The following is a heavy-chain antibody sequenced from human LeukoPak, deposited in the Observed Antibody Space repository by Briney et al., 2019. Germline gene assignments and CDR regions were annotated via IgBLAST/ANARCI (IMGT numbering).Heavy chain of an antibody. V-gene: IGHV3-48*03. Sequence: PGGSLRLSCAASGFTFSSYEMNWVRQAPGKGLEWVSYISSSGSTIYYADSVKGRFTISRDNAKNSLYLQMNSLRAEDTAVYYCAREKASTTGTTDYDYWGQGTLVTVSS. J-gene: IGHJ4*02. CDR3: AREKASTTGTTDYDY. CDR1: GFTFSSYE. D-gene: IGHD1-1*01. CDR2: ISSSGSTI.